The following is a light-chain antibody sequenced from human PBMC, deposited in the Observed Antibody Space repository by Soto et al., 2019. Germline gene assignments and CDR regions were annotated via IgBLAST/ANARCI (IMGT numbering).Light chain of an antibody. CDR2: GAS. Sequence: VLSQSPVTLSLSTGERDTLSCRASQSVRSNFLAWYQQKPGQAPRLLIYGASNRATGIPARFSGGGSGTNFTLTISSLEPEDFALYYCQQRGNYPPTLGQGTKVDI. V-gene: IGKV3-11*01. CDR1: QSVRSNF. CDR3: QQRGNYPPT. J-gene: IGKJ1*01.